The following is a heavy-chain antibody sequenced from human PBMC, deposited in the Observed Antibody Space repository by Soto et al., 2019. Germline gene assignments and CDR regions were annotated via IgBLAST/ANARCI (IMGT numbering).Heavy chain of an antibody. J-gene: IGHJ4*02. V-gene: IGHV4-61*01. CDR2: IYYTGST. D-gene: IGHD4-17*01. CDR1: GGSVSSGSYY. CDR3: ARRSIYGDYADY. Sequence: SETLSLTCTVSGGSVSSGSYYWSWIRQPPGKGLEWIGYIYYTGSTNYNPSLKSRVTISIDTSKNQFSLKLSSVTAADTAVYYCARRSIYGDYADYWGQGTLVTVSS.